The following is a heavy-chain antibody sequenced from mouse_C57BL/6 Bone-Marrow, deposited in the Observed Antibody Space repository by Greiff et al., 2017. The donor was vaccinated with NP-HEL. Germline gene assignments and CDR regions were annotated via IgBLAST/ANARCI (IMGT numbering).Heavy chain of an antibody. CDR3: TTRYGSSYGDWYFDV. D-gene: IGHD1-1*01. CDR1: GFNIKDDY. V-gene: IGHV14-4*01. CDR2: IDPENGDT. Sequence: DVQLQESGAELVRPGASVKLSCTASGFNIKDDYMHWVKQRPEQGLEWIGWIDPENGDTEYASKFQGKATITADTSSNTAYLQLSSLTSEDTAVYYCTTRYGSSYGDWYFDVWGTGTTVTVSS. J-gene: IGHJ1*03.